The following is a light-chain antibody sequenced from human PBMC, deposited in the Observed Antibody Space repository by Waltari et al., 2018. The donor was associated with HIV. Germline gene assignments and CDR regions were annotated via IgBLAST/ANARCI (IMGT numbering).Light chain of an antibody. Sequence: QSALTQPASVSGSPGQSITISCTGTSSDVGGYNFVSCYQQYPGKAPKLMIYEVSNRPSGVSDRFSGSKSANTASLTISGLRAEDEADYYCISYTTSSTPYVLGTGTTVTVL. CDR3: ISYTTSSTPYV. CDR2: EVS. V-gene: IGLV2-14*01. J-gene: IGLJ1*01. CDR1: SSDVGGYNF.